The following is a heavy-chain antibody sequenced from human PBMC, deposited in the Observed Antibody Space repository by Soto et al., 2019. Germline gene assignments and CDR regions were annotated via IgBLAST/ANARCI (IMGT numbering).Heavy chain of an antibody. Sequence: QVQLVQSGAEVKKPGSSVKVSCKASGGTFNSYAISWVRQAPGQGLEWMGGMITILGTASYAQNFQGRVTVTVDKSTKTAYMEMSSLRSEDTAVYYCARQIAAAGTRGFLDSWGQGNLVSVSS. V-gene: IGHV1-69*06. J-gene: IGHJ4*02. D-gene: IGHD6-13*01. CDR1: GGTFNSYA. CDR2: MITILGTA. CDR3: ARQIAAAGTRGFLDS.